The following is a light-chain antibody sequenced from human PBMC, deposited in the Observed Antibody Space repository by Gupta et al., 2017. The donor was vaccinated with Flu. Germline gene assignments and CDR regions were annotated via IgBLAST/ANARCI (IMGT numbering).Light chain of an antibody. CDR2: KDT. Sequence: SSELTPSPSVSVSPGQTARITCSGDALPKHFAYWYQQKPGQAPVLVMYKDTERPSGIPERFSGSSSGTTVTLTIRGSQAEEEGDYYCQSADSSGTYVVFGGGTKLTVL. J-gene: IGLJ2*01. V-gene: IGLV3-25*02. CDR3: QSADSSGTYVV. CDR1: ALPKHF.